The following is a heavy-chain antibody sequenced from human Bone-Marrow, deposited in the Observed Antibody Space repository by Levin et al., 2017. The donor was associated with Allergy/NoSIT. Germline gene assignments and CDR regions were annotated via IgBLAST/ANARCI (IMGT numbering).Heavy chain of an antibody. Sequence: SQTLSLTCAVSGGSISSSNWWSWVRQPPGKGLEWIGEIYHSGSTNYNPSLKSRVTISVDKSKNQFSLKLSSVTAADTAVYYCAALVVVAARSHYYYYYGMDVWGQGTTVTVSS. D-gene: IGHD2-15*01. CDR1: GGSISSSNW. V-gene: IGHV4-4*02. J-gene: IGHJ6*02. CDR3: AALVVVAARSHYYYYYGMDV. CDR2: IYHSGST.